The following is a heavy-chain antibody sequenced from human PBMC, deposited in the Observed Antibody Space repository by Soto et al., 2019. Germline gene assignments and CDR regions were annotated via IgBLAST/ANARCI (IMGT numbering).Heavy chain of an antibody. J-gene: IGHJ4*02. D-gene: IGHD3-10*01. Sequence: EVQLVESGGDLVKPGWSLRLSCAASGFRFSGSSMNWFRQAPGKGLNWVSSISSSSSYIYYADSVKGRFTISRDNAKNSLYLQMNSLRAEDTAVYYCARDLGEVSALWGQGTLVTVSS. CDR1: GFRFSGSS. V-gene: IGHV3-21*02. CDR3: ARDLGEVSAL. CDR2: ISSSSSYI.